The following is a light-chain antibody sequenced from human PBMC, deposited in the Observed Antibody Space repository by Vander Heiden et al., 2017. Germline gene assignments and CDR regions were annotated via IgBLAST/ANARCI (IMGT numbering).Light chain of an antibody. J-gene: IGKJ1*01. V-gene: IGKV4-1*01. Sequence: DIVMTQSPASLAVVLGERATINCKTSKISLYITNNRNRLDWYQQKPGQPPKLLIYCASTRESGVPARFSGSGSGTDFTLTISSLQAEDVAVYYCQQYYSTPWTFGQGTKVEIK. CDR2: CAS. CDR3: QQYYSTPWT. CDR1: KISLYITNNRNR.